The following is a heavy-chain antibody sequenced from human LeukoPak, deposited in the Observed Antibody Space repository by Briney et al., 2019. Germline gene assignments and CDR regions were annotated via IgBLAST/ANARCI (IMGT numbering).Heavy chain of an antibody. CDR3: AKMPESSGWYNFDN. CDR1: GFTFSTYG. Sequence: TGGSLRLSCAASGFTFSTYGMSWARQAPGEGREWVSAISGSGISTYYTDSVKGRFTISRDNSKNTLYLQMNSLRAEDTAVYYCAKMPESSGWYNFDNWGQGTLSPSPQ. CDR2: ISGSGIST. D-gene: IGHD6-19*01. J-gene: IGHJ4*02. V-gene: IGHV3-23*01.